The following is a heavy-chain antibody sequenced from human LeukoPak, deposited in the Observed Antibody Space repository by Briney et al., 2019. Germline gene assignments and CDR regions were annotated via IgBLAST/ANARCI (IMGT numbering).Heavy chain of an antibody. D-gene: IGHD5-18*01. J-gene: IGHJ6*02. Sequence: SETLSLTCTVSGGSTSSYCWSWIRQPPGKGLEWIGYIYYSGSTNYNPSLKSRVTISVDTSKNQFSLKLSSVTAADTAVYYCAREKGTGYSYGHYYGMDVWGQGTTVTVSS. CDR1: GGSTSSYC. CDR2: IYYSGST. V-gene: IGHV4-59*01. CDR3: AREKGTGYSYGHYYGMDV.